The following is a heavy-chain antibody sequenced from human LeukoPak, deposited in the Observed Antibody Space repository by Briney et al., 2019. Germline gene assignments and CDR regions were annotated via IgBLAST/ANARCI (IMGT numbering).Heavy chain of an antibody. D-gene: IGHD6-19*01. Sequence: PSQTLSLTCAVSGGSISSSSYYWGWSRQPPGKGVEWSGSVYYSGSTYYNPSLNSRVTISVDTSKDQRSLKLSSVPAAAQALHYCARPRQWLVAFDIWGQGTMVTVSS. CDR2: VYYSGST. J-gene: IGHJ3*02. V-gene: IGHV4-39*01. CDR3: ARPRQWLVAFDI. CDR1: GGSISSSSYY.